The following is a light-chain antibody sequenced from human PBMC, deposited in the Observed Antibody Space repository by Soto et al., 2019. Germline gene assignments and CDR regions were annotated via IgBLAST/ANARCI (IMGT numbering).Light chain of an antibody. J-gene: IGLJ1*01. V-gene: IGLV1-40*01. Sequence: QSVLTQPPSVSEAPGQRVTISCTGSSSNIGAGYEAHWYQQVPGTAPKLLIYENNNRPPGVPDRFSGSKSGTSTSLPITGLPAEDEADYYCQSYDISLSGYVFGTGTKVTVL. CDR2: ENN. CDR3: QSYDISLSGYV. CDR1: SSNIGAGYE.